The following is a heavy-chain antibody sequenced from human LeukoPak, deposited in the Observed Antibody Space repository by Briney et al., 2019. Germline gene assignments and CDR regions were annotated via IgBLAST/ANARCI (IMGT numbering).Heavy chain of an antibody. CDR3: AKGVAYGSSALDY. CDR1: RFTLSSYG. CDR2: IRNDGSNK. J-gene: IGHJ4*02. D-gene: IGHD3-10*01. V-gene: IGHV3-30*02. Sequence: GGSLRLSCAASRFTLSSYGMHWVRQAPGKGLEWVAFIRNDGSNKYYPDSVKGRFTISRDNSKNTLYLQMNSLRAEDTAVYYCAKGVAYGSSALDYWGQGTLVTVSS.